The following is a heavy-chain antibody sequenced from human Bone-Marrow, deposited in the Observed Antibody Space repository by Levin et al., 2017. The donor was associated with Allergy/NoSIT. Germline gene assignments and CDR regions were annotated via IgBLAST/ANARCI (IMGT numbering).Heavy chain of an antibody. CDR1: GASISSFY. CDR3: ARQAVPAAMNGFDS. V-gene: IGHV4-59*08. J-gene: IGHJ5*01. CDR2: IYYSGST. D-gene: IGHD2-2*01. Sequence: GSLRLSCTVSGASISSFYWSWIRQPPGKGLEWIGYIYYSGSTNYSPSLKSRVSMSADMSRNQVYLTMSSVTAAATAVYYCARQAVPAAMNGFDSWGQGTLVTVSS.